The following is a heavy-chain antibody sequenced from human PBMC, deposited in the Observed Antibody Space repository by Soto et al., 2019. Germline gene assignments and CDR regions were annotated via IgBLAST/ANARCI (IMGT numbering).Heavy chain of an antibody. CDR1: GYSFTSYW. CDR3: ARFPGLNQQLDTKDYYYYMDF. J-gene: IGHJ6*03. D-gene: IGHD6-13*01. CDR2: IYPGDSDT. Sequence: GESLKISCKGSGYSFTSYWIGWVRQMPGKGLEWMGIIYPGDSDTRYSPSFQGQVTISADKSISTAYLQWSSLKVSDTAMYYCARFPGLNQQLDTKDYYYYMDFWGKGTTVTVSS. V-gene: IGHV5-51*01.